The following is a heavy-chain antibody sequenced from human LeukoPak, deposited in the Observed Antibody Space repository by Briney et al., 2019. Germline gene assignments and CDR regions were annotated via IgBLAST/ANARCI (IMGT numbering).Heavy chain of an antibody. CDR3: ARGNWGSALGPFGY. CDR2: IYYSGST. Sequence: PSETLSLTCTVSGGSISSSSYYWGWIRQPPGKGLEWIGSIYYSGSTYYNPSLKSRVTISVDTSKNQFSLKLSSVTAADTAVYYCARGNWGSALGPFGYWGQGTLVTVSS. CDR1: GGSISSSSYY. D-gene: IGHD7-27*01. J-gene: IGHJ4*02. V-gene: IGHV4-39*07.